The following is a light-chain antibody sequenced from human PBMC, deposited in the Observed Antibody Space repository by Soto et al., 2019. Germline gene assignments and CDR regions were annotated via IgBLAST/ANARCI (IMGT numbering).Light chain of an antibody. CDR3: QQYRSSLWT. J-gene: IGKJ1*01. V-gene: IGKV3-20*01. CDR1: QSVSSNY. Sequence: EIVLTQSPGTLSLSPGDRATLSCRASQSVSSNYLAWYQQKPGQVPRLFIYGASRRATGIPDRFSGSGSGTDFTLTIRGMETEDFAVYYCQQYRSSLWTFGQGTKVDIK. CDR2: GAS.